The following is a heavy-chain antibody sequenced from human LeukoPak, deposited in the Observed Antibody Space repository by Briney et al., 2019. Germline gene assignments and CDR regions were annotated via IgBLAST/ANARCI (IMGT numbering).Heavy chain of an antibody. V-gene: IGHV4-34*01. CDR1: GGSFSGYY. Sequence: SETLSLTCAVYGGSFSGYYWSWIRQPPGKGLEWIGEINHSGSTSYNPSLKSRVTISVATSKNQFSLKLSSVTAADTAVYYCARVFAVATVDYWGQGTLVTVSS. J-gene: IGHJ4*02. CDR3: ARVFAVATVDY. D-gene: IGHD3-10*02. CDR2: INHSGST.